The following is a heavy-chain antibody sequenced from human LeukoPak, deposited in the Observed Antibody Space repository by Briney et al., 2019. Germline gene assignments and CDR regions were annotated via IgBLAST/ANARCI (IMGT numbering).Heavy chain of an antibody. Sequence: PSETLSLTCTVSGGSIRSYYWSWIRQPPGKGLEWIGYIHYSGSTNYNPSLKSRVTISVDTSKNQFSLKLSSVTAADTAVYYCARVGMVRALRYWGQGTLVTVSS. CDR3: ARVGMVRALRY. CDR2: IHYSGST. CDR1: GGSIRSYY. D-gene: IGHD3-10*01. V-gene: IGHV4-59*12. J-gene: IGHJ4*02.